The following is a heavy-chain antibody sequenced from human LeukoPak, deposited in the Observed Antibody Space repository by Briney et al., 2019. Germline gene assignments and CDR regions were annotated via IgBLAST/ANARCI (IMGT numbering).Heavy chain of an antibody. CDR3: ATERGHRPDY. J-gene: IGHJ4*02. Sequence: PSETLSLTCTVSGGSISSTSYYWGWIRQPPGKGLEWIGSIYYSGSTYYNPSLKSRVTISVDTSKNQFSLKLSSVTAADTAVYYCATERGHRPDYWGQGTLVTVSS. V-gene: IGHV4-39*02. CDR2: IYYSGST. CDR1: GGSISSTSYY. D-gene: IGHD1-26*01.